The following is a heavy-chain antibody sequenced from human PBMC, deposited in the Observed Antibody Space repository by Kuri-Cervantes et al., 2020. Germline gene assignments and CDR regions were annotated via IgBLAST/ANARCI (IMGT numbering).Heavy chain of an antibody. CDR1: GYTFTSYD. J-gene: IGHJ4*02. CDR3: ATGPNLAAAGGEGDY. CDR2: ISAHNGNT. V-gene: IGHV1-18*01. D-gene: IGHD6-13*01. Sequence: ASVKVSCKASGYTFTSYDIDWVRQATGQGLEWMGWISAHNGNTNYAQKLQGRVTMTTDTSTSTAYMELRSLRSDDTAVYYCATGPNLAAAGGEGDYWGQGNPV.